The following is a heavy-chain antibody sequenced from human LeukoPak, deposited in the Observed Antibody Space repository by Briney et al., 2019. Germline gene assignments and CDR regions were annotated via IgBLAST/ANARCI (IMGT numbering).Heavy chain of an antibody. J-gene: IGHJ4*02. D-gene: IGHD5-18*01. V-gene: IGHV5-51*01. Sequence: GESLKISCKGSGYSFTSYWIGWVRQMPGKGLEWMGIIYPGDSDTRYSPSFQGQVTISADKSINTAYLQWSSLKASDSAMYYCARLPEKRGYSYGYSDYWGQGTLVTVSS. CDR2: IYPGDSDT. CDR1: GYSFTSYW. CDR3: ARLPEKRGYSYGYSDY.